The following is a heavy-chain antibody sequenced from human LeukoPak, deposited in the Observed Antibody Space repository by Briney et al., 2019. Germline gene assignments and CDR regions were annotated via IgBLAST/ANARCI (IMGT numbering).Heavy chain of an antibody. CDR3: ARDEDEQWLAEYYFDY. CDR2: ISSSSSYI. J-gene: IGHJ4*02. D-gene: IGHD6-19*01. CDR1: GFTFSSYS. Sequence: PGGPLRLSCAASGFTFSSYSMNWVRQAPGEGLEWVSSISSSSSYIYYADSVKGRFTISRDNAKNSLYLQMNSLRAEDTAVYYCARDEDEQWLAEYYFDYWGQGTLVTVSS. V-gene: IGHV3-21*01.